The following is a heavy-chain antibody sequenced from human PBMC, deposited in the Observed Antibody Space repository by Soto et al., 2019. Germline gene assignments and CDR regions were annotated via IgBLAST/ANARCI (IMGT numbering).Heavy chain of an antibody. Sequence: SETLSLTCAVSGDSVTSNVWWSWVRQPPGKGLEWIGEAYHNGLTDYNPSLKSRVTMSVDTSKNEFSLKLTSLTAADTAIYYCARGAAVPGESDRFDYWGQGTLVTVSS. CDR2: AYHNGLT. V-gene: IGHV4-4*02. D-gene: IGHD6-19*01. CDR3: ARGAAVPGESDRFDY. J-gene: IGHJ4*02. CDR1: GDSVTSNVW.